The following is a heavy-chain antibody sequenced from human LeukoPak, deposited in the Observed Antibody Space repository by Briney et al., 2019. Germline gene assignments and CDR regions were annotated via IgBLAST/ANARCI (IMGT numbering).Heavy chain of an antibody. Sequence: GESLRLSCAASGFTFTSYSMNWVRQAPGRGLEWVSTISGGGGSTYYADSVKGRFTISRDNSKNTLYLQVNSLRAEDTAVYYCAKGGKWDVTPFDYWGQGTLVTVSS. CDR2: ISGGGGST. CDR1: GFTFTSYS. CDR3: AKGGKWDVTPFDY. D-gene: IGHD1-26*01. J-gene: IGHJ4*02. V-gene: IGHV3-23*01.